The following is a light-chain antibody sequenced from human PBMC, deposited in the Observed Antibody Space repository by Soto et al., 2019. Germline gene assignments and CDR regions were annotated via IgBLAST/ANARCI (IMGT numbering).Light chain of an antibody. CDR3: QSYDSSRSGGV. V-gene: IGLV1-40*01. Sequence: SVLTQPPSVSGAPGQRVTISCSGSSSNIGAGYDVHWYQQLPGTAPKLLIYGNSNRPSGVPDRFSGSKSGTSASLAITGLQAEDEADYYCQSYDSSRSGGVFGGGTKLTVL. J-gene: IGLJ3*02. CDR1: SSNIGAGYD. CDR2: GNS.